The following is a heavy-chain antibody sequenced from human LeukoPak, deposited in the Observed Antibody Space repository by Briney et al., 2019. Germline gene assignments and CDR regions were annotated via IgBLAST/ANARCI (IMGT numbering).Heavy chain of an antibody. CDR3: AGEYYYGSGSYSASPFDY. Sequence: PSETLSLTCTVSGGSISSYYWSWIRQPPGKGLEWIGYIYYSGSTNYNPSLKSRVTISVDTSKNQFSLKLSSVTAADTAVYYCAGEYYYGSGSYSASPFDYWGQGTLVTVSS. V-gene: IGHV4-59*08. CDR1: GGSISSYY. J-gene: IGHJ4*02. D-gene: IGHD3-10*01. CDR2: IYYSGST.